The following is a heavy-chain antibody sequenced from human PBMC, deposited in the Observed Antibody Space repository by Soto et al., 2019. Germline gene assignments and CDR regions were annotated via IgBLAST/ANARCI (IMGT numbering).Heavy chain of an antibody. CDR3: ARRMYYYGSLRAFDI. V-gene: IGHV4-34*01. CDR1: GGSFSGYY. Sequence: SETLSLTCAVYGGSFSGYYWSWIRQPPGKGLEWIGEINHSGSTNYNPSLKSRVTISVDTSKNQFSLKLSSVTAADTAVYYCARRMYYYGSLRAFDIWGQGTMVTVSS. D-gene: IGHD3-10*01. CDR2: INHSGST. J-gene: IGHJ3*02.